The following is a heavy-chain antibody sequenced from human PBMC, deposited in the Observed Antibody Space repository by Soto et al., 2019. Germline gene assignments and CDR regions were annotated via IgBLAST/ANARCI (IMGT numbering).Heavy chain of an antibody. CDR2: IKRDGIST. V-gene: IGHV3-74*01. CDR3: ARAESGCYSYDCYSYMDV. Sequence: EVQLVESGGGLVQPGGSLRLSCAASGFTFSNSWMHWVRQVPGKGLMWVSHIKRDGISTTYADSVKGRFTISRDNAKNTLHLQMNSLRAEDTAVYYCARAESGCYSYDCYSYMDVWGKGTTVTVSS. CDR1: GFTFSNSW. J-gene: IGHJ6*03. D-gene: IGHD2-21*02.